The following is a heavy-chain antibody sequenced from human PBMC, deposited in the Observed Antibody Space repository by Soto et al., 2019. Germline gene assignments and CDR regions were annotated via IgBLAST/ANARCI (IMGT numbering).Heavy chain of an antibody. J-gene: IGHJ6*02. CDR3: ATRGYCISPYCLADSDAMDV. Sequence: EVQLLESGGDLVQPGGSLRLSCAASGLTFSSYAMTWVRQATGKGLEWVSAISGSGGSTYYADSVKRRFTVYRDNSNNTLYLQMYSLRAEDTAVYYCATRGYCISPYCLADSDAMDVGGQGTTVTVSS. D-gene: IGHD2-2*01. CDR2: ISGSGGST. CDR1: GLTFSSYA. V-gene: IGHV3-23*01.